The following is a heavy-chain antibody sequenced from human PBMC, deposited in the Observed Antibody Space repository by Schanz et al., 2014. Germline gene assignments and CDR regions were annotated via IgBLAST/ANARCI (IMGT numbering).Heavy chain of an antibody. D-gene: IGHD4-17*01. V-gene: IGHV1-69*04. CDR2: IIPVLNIA. J-gene: IGHJ4*02. CDR1: GGTFSSFG. CDR3: ARGYGDSPTDF. Sequence: QVQLVQSGAEVKKPGSSVKVSCKASGGTFSSFGINWVRQAPEQGLEWMGKIIPVLNIATYAQKFQGRVTITADRSTSTAYMELSSLRSEDTAVYYCARGYGDSPTDFWGQGTLVNVSS.